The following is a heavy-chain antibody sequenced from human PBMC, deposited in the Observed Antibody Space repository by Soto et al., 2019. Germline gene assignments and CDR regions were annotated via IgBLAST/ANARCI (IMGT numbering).Heavy chain of an antibody. D-gene: IGHD4-17*01. CDR2: TSIYNGHT. V-gene: IGHV1-18*01. CDR3: ARWDDYGASDQYHFDH. J-gene: IGHJ4*02. Sequence: ASVKVSCKASGYTFTASGISWVRQAPGQGLEWMGWTSIYNGHTEYSPKFLGRVVMTTDTSADTAYLELRSLRPDDAALYYCARWDDYGASDQYHFDHWAREPWSPSPQ. CDR1: GYTFTASG.